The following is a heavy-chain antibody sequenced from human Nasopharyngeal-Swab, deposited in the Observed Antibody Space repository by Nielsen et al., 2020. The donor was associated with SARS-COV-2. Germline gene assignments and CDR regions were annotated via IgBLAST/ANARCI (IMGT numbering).Heavy chain of an antibody. CDR3: ARDPIASPDTE. J-gene: IGHJ4*02. V-gene: IGHV1-69*13. Sequence: SVNVSCKASGDSFSNFAVNWVRQAPGQGFEWMGGIIPIFRSADYAQDFQGRVTITADESTSTAYMELRTLRSEDTAVYYCARDPIASPDTEWGQGTRITVSS. CDR1: GDSFSNFA. D-gene: IGHD6-13*01. CDR2: IIPIFRSA.